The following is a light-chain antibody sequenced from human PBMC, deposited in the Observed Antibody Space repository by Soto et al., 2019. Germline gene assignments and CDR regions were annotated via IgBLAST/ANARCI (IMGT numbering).Light chain of an antibody. CDR3: ATWDDNLNGWV. J-gene: IGLJ3*02. Sequence: QSVLTQPPSASGTPGQRVAISCSGSRSNIGDNSVHWYLQVPGTAPKVLIHDDDQRPSGVPDRFSGSKSGTSASLAISGLQSEDEADYYCATWDDNLNGWVFGGGTKLTVL. CDR2: DDD. V-gene: IGLV1-44*01. CDR1: RSNIGDNS.